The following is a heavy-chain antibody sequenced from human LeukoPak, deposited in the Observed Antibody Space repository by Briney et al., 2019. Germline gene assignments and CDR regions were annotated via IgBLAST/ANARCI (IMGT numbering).Heavy chain of an antibody. D-gene: IGHD1-26*01. CDR3: TTEGAVGATEAFDI. CDR2: IKSKTDGGTT. Sequence: GGSLRLSCAASGFTFSSYGMQWVRQAPGKVLEWVGLIKSKTDGGTTDYAAPVKGRFTISRDDSKNTLYLQMNSLKTEDTAVYYCTTEGAVGATEAFDIWGQGTLVTVSS. V-gene: IGHV3-15*01. J-gene: IGHJ3*02. CDR1: GFTFSSYG.